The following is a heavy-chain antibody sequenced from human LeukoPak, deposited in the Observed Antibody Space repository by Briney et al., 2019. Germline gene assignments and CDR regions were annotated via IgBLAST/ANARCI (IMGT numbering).Heavy chain of an antibody. V-gene: IGHV4-34*01. J-gene: IGHJ4*02. CDR3: ARNRRY. CDR1: GGSFSGYY. Sequence: SETLSLTCAVYGGSFSGYYWSWIRQPPGKGLEWIGEINHSGSTNYHPSLKSRVTISVDTAKNQFSLKLSSVTAADTAVYYCARNRRYWGRGTLVTVSS. CDR2: INHSGST.